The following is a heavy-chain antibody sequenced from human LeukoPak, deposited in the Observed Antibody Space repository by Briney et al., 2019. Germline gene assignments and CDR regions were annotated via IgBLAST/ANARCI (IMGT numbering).Heavy chain of an antibody. CDR3: ARGPLTEAHTFDI. Sequence: PSETLSLTCTLSGRSIRSYYWTWIRQPAAKGRDWIGRIYPGGTSYFNPSLKSRVTLSVDTSKNQFSLRLTSVTAADTAVYYCARGPLTEAHTFDIWGQGTMVTVSS. D-gene: IGHD1-14*01. J-gene: IGHJ3*02. V-gene: IGHV4-4*07. CDR1: GRSIRSYY. CDR2: IYPGGTS.